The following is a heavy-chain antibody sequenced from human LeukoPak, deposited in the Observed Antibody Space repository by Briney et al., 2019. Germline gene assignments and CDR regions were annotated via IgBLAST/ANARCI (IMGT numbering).Heavy chain of an antibody. CDR2: INHSGST. CDR1: GGSFSGYY. D-gene: IGHD3-10*01. V-gene: IGHV4-34*01. Sequence: SETLSLTCAVYGGSFSGYYWSWIRQPPGKGLEWMGEINHSGSTNYNPSLKSRVTISVDTSKNQFSLKLSSVTAADTAVYYCARGLKARYYYGSGRYASGRYYFDYWGQGTLVTVSS. J-gene: IGHJ4*02. CDR3: ARGLKARYYYGSGRYASGRYYFDY.